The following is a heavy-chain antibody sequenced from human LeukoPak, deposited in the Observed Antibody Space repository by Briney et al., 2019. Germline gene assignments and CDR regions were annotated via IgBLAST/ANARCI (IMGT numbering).Heavy chain of an antibody. Sequence: SVKVSCKASGYTFTNYGFSWVRQAAGHGLEWMGGIIPIFGTANYAQKFQGRVTITADESTSTAYMELSSLRSEDTAVYYCARSSGSYYGIEYYFEYWGQGTLVTVSS. CDR2: IIPIFGTA. D-gene: IGHD1-26*01. CDR1: GYTFTNYG. CDR3: ARSSGSYYGIEYYFEY. J-gene: IGHJ4*02. V-gene: IGHV1-69*13.